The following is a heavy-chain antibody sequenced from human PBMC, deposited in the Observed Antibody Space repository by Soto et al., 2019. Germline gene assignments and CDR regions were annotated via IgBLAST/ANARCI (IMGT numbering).Heavy chain of an antibody. CDR3: ARVLNYYGSGSYLAFGMDV. V-gene: IGHV4-31*03. D-gene: IGHD3-10*01. Sequence: PSETLSLTCTVSGGSISSGGYYWSWIRQHPGKGLEWIGYIYYSGSTYYNPSLKSRVTISVDTSKNQFSLKLSSVTAADTAVYYFARVLNYYGSGSYLAFGMDVWGQGTTVTVSS. J-gene: IGHJ6*02. CDR2: IYYSGST. CDR1: GGSISSGGYY.